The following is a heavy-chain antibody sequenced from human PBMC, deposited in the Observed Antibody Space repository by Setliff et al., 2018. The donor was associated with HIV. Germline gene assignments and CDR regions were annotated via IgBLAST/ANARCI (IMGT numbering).Heavy chain of an antibody. CDR3: ARGGYCSGTSCSMDSFYFYGMDV. D-gene: IGHD2-2*01. CDR2: ISGYNANT. CDR1: GYTFTDYY. Sequence: ASVKVSCKASGYTFTDYYMHWVRQAPGQGLEWMGRISGYNANTYYAEKLQGRVTVTIDTSTTTAYMELRSLRSDDTAVYYCARGGYCSGTSCSMDSFYFYGMDVWGQGTTVTSP. V-gene: IGHV1-18*04. J-gene: IGHJ6*02.